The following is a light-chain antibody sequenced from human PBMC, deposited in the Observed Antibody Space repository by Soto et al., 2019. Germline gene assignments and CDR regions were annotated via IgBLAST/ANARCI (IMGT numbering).Light chain of an antibody. V-gene: IGKV3D-15*01. CDR1: QSVSSN. J-gene: IGKJ1*01. Sequence: EIVMTESPATPSVTPGGTATRCCSASQSVSSNLAGYQQKPGQAPRLLIYGVSNRATGIPDRFSGSGSGTDFALTISRLESEDFAVYYCQQYGTFPWTFGQGTKVDI. CDR3: QQYGTFPWT. CDR2: GVS.